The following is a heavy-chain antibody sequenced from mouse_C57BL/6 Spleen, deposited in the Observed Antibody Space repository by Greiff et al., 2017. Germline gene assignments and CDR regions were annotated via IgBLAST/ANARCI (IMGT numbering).Heavy chain of an antibody. CDR2: IWSGGST. CDR1: GFSLTSYG. Sequence: QVQLKQSGPGLVQPSQSLSITCTVSGFSLTSYGVHWVRQSPGKGLEWLGVIWSGGSTDYNAAFISRLSISKDNSKSQVFFKMNSLQADDTAIYYCARGGVTEDYYAMDYWGQGTSVTVSS. V-gene: IGHV2-2*01. D-gene: IGHD2-2*01. J-gene: IGHJ4*01. CDR3: ARGGVTEDYYAMDY.